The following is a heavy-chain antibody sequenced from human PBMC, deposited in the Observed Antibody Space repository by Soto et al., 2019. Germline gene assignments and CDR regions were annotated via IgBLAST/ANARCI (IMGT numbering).Heavy chain of an antibody. Sequence: QVQLVQSGAEVKKPGSSVKVSCKASGGTFSSYAISWVRQAPGQGLEWMGGIIPIFGTANYAQKFQGRVTITADESTSTAYMELSSLRSKDTAVYYCATNYGYYYDSSGSPGHFDYWGQGTLVTVSS. J-gene: IGHJ4*02. D-gene: IGHD3-22*01. CDR3: ATNYGYYYDSSGSPGHFDY. V-gene: IGHV1-69*01. CDR1: GGTFSSYA. CDR2: IIPIFGTA.